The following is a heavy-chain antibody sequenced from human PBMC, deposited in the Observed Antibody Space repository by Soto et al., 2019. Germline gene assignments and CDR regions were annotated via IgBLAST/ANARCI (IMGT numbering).Heavy chain of an antibody. Sequence: QLQLQESGPGLVKPSETLSLTCSVSGGSISSSSYFWGWIRQPPGKGLEWIGSIHYSGSTYYNPSLKSRVTISVDTSKNQFSLKLSSVTAADTAVYYCVPRSGSHKGFFDSWGQGSLVTVSS. D-gene: IGHD1-26*01. J-gene: IGHJ4*02. CDR2: IHYSGST. CDR3: VPRSGSHKGFFDS. V-gene: IGHV4-39*01. CDR1: GGSISSSSYF.